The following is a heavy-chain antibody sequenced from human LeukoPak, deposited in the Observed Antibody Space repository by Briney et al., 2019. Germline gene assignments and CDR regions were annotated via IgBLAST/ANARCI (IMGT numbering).Heavy chain of an antibody. Sequence: SETLSLTCTVSGYSISSGHYWGWIRQPPGKGLEWIGSIYHSGNTYYNPSLKSRVTISVDTSKNQFSLKLTSVTAADTAMYYCAKGVDYWGQGILVTVSS. J-gene: IGHJ4*02. CDR2: IYHSGNT. CDR1: GYSISSGHY. CDR3: AKGVDY. V-gene: IGHV4-38-2*02.